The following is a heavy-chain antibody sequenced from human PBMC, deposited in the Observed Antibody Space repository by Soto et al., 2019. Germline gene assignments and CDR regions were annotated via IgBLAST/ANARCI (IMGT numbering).Heavy chain of an antibody. CDR1: GDSVSSNGAA. Sequence: SQTLSLTCAISGDSVSSNGAAWNWIRQSPSRGLEWLGRTYYRSRWYSDYAPSVKSRITVNPDTSQNQFSLQLNSVTPEDTAISLFPRDPPGSHSSLDFWGQGTLVTVSS. D-gene: IGHD6-6*01. CDR3: PRDPPGSHSSLDF. J-gene: IGHJ4*02. CDR2: TYYRSRWYS. V-gene: IGHV6-1*01.